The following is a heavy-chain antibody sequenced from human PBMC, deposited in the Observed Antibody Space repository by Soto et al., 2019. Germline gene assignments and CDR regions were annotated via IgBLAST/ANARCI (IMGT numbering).Heavy chain of an antibody. D-gene: IGHD2-8*01. CDR1: GYTFTGYY. CDR3: AREAYCTNGVCSDY. J-gene: IGHJ4*02. CDR2: INPNSGGT. V-gene: IGHV1-2*04. Sequence: ASVKVSCKASGYTFTGYYMHWVRQAPGQGLEWMGWINPNSGGTNYAQKFQGWVTMTRDTSISTAYMELSRLRSDDTAVYYCAREAYCTNGVCSDYWGQGTLVTVSS.